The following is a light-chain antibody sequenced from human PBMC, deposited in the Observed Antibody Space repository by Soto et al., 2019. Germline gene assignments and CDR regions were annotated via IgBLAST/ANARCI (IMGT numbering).Light chain of an antibody. V-gene: IGLV2-14*01. CDR3: SSYTSTSPGV. CDR2: EVS. CDR1: SCDVGGYNY. Sequence: QSVLTQPASVSGSPGQSIIISCTGTSCDVGGYNYVSWHQQHPGKAPKLIIFEVSNRPSGVSNRFSGSKSGNTASLTIYGLQAEDEADYYCSSYTSTSPGVFGTGTKVTVL. J-gene: IGLJ1*01.